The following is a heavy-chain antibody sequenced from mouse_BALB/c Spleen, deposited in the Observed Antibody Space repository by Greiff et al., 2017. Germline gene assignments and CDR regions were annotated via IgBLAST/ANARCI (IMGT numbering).Heavy chain of an antibody. D-gene: IGHD1-1*01. J-gene: IGHJ4*01. CDR1: GFSLTSYG. CDR3: ASVLRGDYYAMDY. V-gene: IGHV2-6-2*01. Sequence: LVAPSQSLSITCTVSGFSLTSYGVHWVRQPPGKGLEWLVVIWSDGSTTYNSALKSRLSISKDNSKSQVFLKMNSLQTDDTAMYYCASVLRGDYYAMDYWGQGTSVTVSS. CDR2: IWSDGST.